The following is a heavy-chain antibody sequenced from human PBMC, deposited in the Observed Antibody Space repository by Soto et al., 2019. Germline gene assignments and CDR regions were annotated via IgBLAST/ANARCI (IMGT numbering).Heavy chain of an antibody. CDR2: IYHTGSA. Sequence: SETLSLTCTVSGGSISSYYWSWIRQPPGKGLEWIGSIYHTGSAYYNPSLKSRVTIFVDTSKNQFSLKLTSVTAADTALYYCARDYFDSSDYTTNWFEPWGQGTLVTVSS. V-gene: IGHV4-59*04. CDR3: ARDYFDSSDYTTNWFEP. D-gene: IGHD3-22*01. J-gene: IGHJ5*02. CDR1: GGSISSYY.